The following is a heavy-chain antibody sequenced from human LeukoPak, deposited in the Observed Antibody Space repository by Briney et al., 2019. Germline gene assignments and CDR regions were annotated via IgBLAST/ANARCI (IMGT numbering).Heavy chain of an antibody. CDR2: IYTSGST. D-gene: IGHD2-2*01. J-gene: IGHJ4*02. Sequence: SETLSLTCTVSGGSISSYYWSWIRQPAGKGREWIGRIYTSGSTNYNPSLKSRVTMSVDTSKNQFSLKLSSVTAADTAVYYCARQTYCSSTSCYPDYWGQGTLVTVSS. CDR3: ARQTYCSSTSCYPDY. CDR1: GGSISSYY. V-gene: IGHV4-4*07.